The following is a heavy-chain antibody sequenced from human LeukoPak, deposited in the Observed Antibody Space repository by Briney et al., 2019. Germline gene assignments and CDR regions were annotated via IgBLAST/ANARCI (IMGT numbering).Heavy chain of an antibody. D-gene: IGHD3-16*01. J-gene: IGHJ4*02. V-gene: IGHV4-39*01. Sequence: SETLSLTCTVSGVSITTTSYYWVWIRQTPGKGLEWIGSMLYRGSTYYSPSLRRRVIISVYASKNHFFLTLSAVTAADTAVYYCARQGGWGGALSFFDSWGQGTLVTVSS. CDR3: ARQGGWGGALSFFDS. CDR2: MLYRGST. CDR1: GVSITTTSYY.